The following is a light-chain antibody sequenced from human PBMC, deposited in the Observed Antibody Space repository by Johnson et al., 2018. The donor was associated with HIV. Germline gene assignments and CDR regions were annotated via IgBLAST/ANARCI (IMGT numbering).Light chain of an antibody. CDR3: ANFDNSLRG. V-gene: IGLV1-51*02. CDR2: ETT. CDR1: SSNIGNNY. Sequence: QSVLTQPPSVSAAPGQNVTISCSGSSSNIGNNYISWYQQLPGTAPKLLISETTKRPSGIPDRFSGSRSGTSATLGITGLQTGDEADYYCANFDNSLRGFGTGTKVTVL. J-gene: IGLJ1*01.